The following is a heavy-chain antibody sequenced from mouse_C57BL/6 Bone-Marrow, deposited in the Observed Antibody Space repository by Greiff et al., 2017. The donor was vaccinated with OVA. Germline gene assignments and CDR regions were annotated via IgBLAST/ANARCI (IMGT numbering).Heavy chain of an antibody. CDR2: INPYNGGT. V-gene: IGHV1-19*01. CDR3: ARELYYSNLAY. D-gene: IGHD2-5*01. J-gene: IGHJ3*01. Sequence: VHVKQSGPVLVKPGASVKMSCKASGYTFTDYYMNWVKQSHGKSLEWIGVINPYNGGTSYNQKFKGKATLTVDKSSSTAYMELNSLTSEDSAVYYCARELYYSNLAYWGQGTLVTVSA. CDR1: GYTFTDYY.